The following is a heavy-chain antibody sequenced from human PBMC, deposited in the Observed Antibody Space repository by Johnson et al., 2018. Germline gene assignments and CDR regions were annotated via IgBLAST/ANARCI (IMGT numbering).Heavy chain of an antibody. J-gene: IGHJ1*01. D-gene: IGHD3/OR15-3a*01. CDR3: ARHMDRSGYLQH. CDR1: GGSFSSYY. CDR2: ITHSGNT. Sequence: QVQLQQWGAGLLKPSETLSLTCAIYGGSFSSYYWSWIRQPPGRGLEWIGEITHSGNTNYNPSLKSRVTISRDTSKNQLSLKLTSVTAADTAVYYCARHMDRSGYLQHWGQGTLVIVSS. V-gene: IGHV4-34*01.